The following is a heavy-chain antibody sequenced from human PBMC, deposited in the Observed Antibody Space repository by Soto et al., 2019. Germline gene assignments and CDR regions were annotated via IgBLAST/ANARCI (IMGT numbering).Heavy chain of an antibody. J-gene: IGHJ6*02. CDR2: IWYDGSNK. D-gene: IGHD5-18*01. Sequence: QTGGSLRLSCAASGFTFSSYGMHWVRQAPGKGLEWVAVIWYDGSNKYYADSVKGRFTISRDNSKNTLYLQMNSLRAEDTAVYYCARDHVSEDTAMAPYYYYGMDVWGQGTTVTVSS. CDR3: ARDHVSEDTAMAPYYYYGMDV. CDR1: GFTFSSYG. V-gene: IGHV3-33*01.